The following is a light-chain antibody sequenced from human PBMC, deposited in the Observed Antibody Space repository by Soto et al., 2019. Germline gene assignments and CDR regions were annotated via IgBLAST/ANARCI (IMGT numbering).Light chain of an antibody. V-gene: IGLV2-14*01. CDR1: SSDVGGYNY. CDR2: DVS. Sequence: QSVLTQPASGSGSPGQSITISCTGTSSDVGGYNYVSWYQQHPGKAHKLMIYDVSNRPSGDSNRFSGSKSGNTASLTISGRQAEDEADYYCSSYTSSTTPYVVFGGGTKLTVL. J-gene: IGLJ2*01. CDR3: SSYTSSTTPYVV.